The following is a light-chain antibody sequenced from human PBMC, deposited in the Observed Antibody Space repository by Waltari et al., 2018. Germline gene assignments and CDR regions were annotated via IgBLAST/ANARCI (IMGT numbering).Light chain of an antibody. CDR3: QALGSNRWV. Sequence: SSELTQPPSVSVSPGQTASITFSGDILGSKYSSWYQHKPAQSPLLVIYQDINRPSGIPERFSGSKSGNTATLTISGTQAMDDADYYCQALGSNRWVFGGGTKLTVL. V-gene: IGLV3-1*01. CDR2: QDI. CDR1: ILGSKY. J-gene: IGLJ3*02.